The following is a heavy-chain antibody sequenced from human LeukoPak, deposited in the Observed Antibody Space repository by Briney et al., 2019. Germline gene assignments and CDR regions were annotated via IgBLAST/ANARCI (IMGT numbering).Heavy chain of an antibody. CDR1: GGSISSYF. CDR2: IYYSGST. V-gene: IGHV4-59*01. Sequence: WETLSLTCTFSGGSISSYFWSWIRQPPGKGLEWIGYIYYSGSTNYNPSLKSRVTISVDTSKNQFSLKLSSVTAAGTAVYYCARALSPYYYDSSGYYFDYWGQGTLVTVSS. D-gene: IGHD3-22*01. CDR3: ARALSPYYYDSSGYYFDY. J-gene: IGHJ4*02.